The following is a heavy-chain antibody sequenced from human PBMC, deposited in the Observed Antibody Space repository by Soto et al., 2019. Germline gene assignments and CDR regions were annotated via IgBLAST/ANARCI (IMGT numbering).Heavy chain of an antibody. J-gene: IGHJ4*02. CDR3: ARDPGTGAALRAYHFDY. Sequence: ASVKVSCKASRYSFTTYALHWVRQAPGQRLEWMGWINAGNGDTKYSEKFQGRVTITRDTSANTAYMELSSLRSEDTSVYYCARDPGTGAALRAYHFDYWGQGTLVTVSS. CDR1: RYSFTTYA. V-gene: IGHV1-3*01. CDR2: INAGNGDT. D-gene: IGHD1-1*01.